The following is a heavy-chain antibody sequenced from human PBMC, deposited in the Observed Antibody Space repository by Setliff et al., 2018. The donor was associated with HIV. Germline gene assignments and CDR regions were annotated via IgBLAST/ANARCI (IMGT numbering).Heavy chain of an antibody. CDR2: IIHSGST. CDR3: ARRSGWSLDY. D-gene: IGHD6-19*01. Sequence: SETLSLTCAVYGWSFSGYYWSWIRQPPGKGLEWIGEIIHSGSTNYNTSLKSRVTISVDTSKNQFSLKLSSVTAADTAVYYCARRSGWSLDYWGQGTLVTVSS. J-gene: IGHJ4*02. V-gene: IGHV4-34*12. CDR1: GWSFSGYY.